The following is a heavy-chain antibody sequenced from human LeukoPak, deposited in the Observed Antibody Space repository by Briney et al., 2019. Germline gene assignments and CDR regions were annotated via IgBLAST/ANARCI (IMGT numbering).Heavy chain of an antibody. CDR3: ARDYSRWRGDFDV. CDR1: GFTFSSYA. V-gene: IGHV3-64*01. J-gene: IGHJ3*01. Sequence: WGSLRLTCAASGFTFSSYAMHWVRQAPGKGLEYVSAISSNGGSTYYANSVKGRFTISRDNSKNTLYLQMGSLRDEDSGVYFCARDYSRWRGDFDVWGQGTM. CDR2: ISSNGGST. D-gene: IGHD6-13*01.